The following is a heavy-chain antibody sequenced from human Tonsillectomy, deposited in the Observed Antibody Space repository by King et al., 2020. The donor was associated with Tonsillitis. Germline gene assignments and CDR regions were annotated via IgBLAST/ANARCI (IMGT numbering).Heavy chain of an antibody. CDR2: ISGSDAST. V-gene: IGHV3-23*04. J-gene: IGHJ6*02. CDR1: GFTFSSYA. D-gene: IGHD7-27*01. Sequence: VQLVQSGGGLVQPGGSLGLSCAASGFTFSSYAMTWVRQAPGKGLEWVSGISGSDASTYYADSVKGRFTISRDNSKNTLYLQMSSLSAEDTAIYYCAKATLTGNAWYFYYAMDVWGLGTTVTVSS. CDR3: AKATLTGNAWYFYYAMDV.